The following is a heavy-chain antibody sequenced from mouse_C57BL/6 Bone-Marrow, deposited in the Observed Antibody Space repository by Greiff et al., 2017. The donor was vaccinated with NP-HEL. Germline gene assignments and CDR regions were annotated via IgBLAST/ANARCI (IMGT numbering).Heavy chain of an antibody. V-gene: IGHV7-3*01. J-gene: IGHJ4*01. Sequence: EVQVVESGGGLVQPGGSLSLSCAASGFTFTDYYMSWVRQPPGKALEWLGFIRNKANGYTTEYSASVKGRFTISRDNSQSILYLQMNALRAEDSATYYCARYGYDGYYVNAMDYWVKEPQSPSPQ. CDR1: GFTFTDYY. CDR2: IRNKANGYTT. CDR3: ARYGYDGYYVNAMDY. D-gene: IGHD2-3*01.